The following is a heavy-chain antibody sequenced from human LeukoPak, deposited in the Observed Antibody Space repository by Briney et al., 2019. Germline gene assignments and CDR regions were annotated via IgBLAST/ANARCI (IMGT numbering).Heavy chain of an antibody. CDR2: ISYDGSNK. J-gene: IGHJ6*02. CDR1: GFTFSSYG. CDR3: AKDLADTAMVRSSGGMDV. Sequence: GGSLRLSCAASGFTFSSYGMHWVRQAPGKGLEWVAVISYDGSNKYYADSVKGRFTISRDNSKNTLYLQMNSLRAEDTAVYYCAKDLADTAMVRSSGGMDVWGQGTTVTVSS. D-gene: IGHD5-18*01. V-gene: IGHV3-30*18.